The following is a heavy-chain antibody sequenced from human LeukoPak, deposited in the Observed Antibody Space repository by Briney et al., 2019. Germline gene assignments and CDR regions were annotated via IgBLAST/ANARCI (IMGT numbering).Heavy chain of an antibody. Sequence: SETLSLTCKVSGGSIRSYYWSWIRQPPGKGLEWVGHISYSGSTTHNPSLTGRVTISVDTSKNQFSLKLGSVTAADTAVYYCARDTGAATSYYGAGSCSYGMDVWGKGTTVTVSS. J-gene: IGHJ6*04. CDR2: ISYSGST. CDR3: ARDTGAATSYYGAGSCSYGMDV. D-gene: IGHD3-10*01. V-gene: IGHV4-59*01. CDR1: GGSIRSYY.